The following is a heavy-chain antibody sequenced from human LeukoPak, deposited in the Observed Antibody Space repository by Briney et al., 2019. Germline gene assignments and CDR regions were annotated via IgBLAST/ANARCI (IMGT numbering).Heavy chain of an antibody. J-gene: IGHJ6*03. V-gene: IGHV4-39*07. CDR3: ARGYYYYYMDV. CDR2: INHSGST. CDR1: GDYIGRINYY. Sequence: SETLSLTCTISGDYIGRINYYWGWIRQPPGKGLEWIGEINHSGSTNYNPSLKSRVTISVDTSKNQFSLKPSSVTAADTAVYYCARGYYYYYMDVWGKGTTVTVSS.